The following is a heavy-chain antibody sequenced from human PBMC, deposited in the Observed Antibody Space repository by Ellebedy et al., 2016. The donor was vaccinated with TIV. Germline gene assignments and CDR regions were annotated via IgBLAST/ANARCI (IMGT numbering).Heavy chain of an antibody. V-gene: IGHV1-18*04. J-gene: IGHJ6*02. CDR3: AREGGSMGFYYGMDV. D-gene: IGHD5-12*01. CDR1: GYTFTSRG. Sequence: AASVKVSCKASGYTFTSRGISWVRQAPGQRLEWMGWISGNSGDTAYSQRPQGRVTMTTDTSTSTVYMELRSLRFDDTAVDYCAREGGSMGFYYGMDVWGQGTTVTVSS. CDR2: ISGNSGDT.